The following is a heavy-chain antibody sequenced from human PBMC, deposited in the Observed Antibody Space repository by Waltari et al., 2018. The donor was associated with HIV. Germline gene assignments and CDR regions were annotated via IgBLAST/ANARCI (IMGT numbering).Heavy chain of an antibody. D-gene: IGHD2-8*01. CDR3: AREGRGYCTNGVCLNWFDP. V-gene: IGHV1-69*01. CDR1: GGTFSSYD. J-gene: IGHJ5*02. Sequence: QVQLVLSGAEVKKHGSSVKVSCKASGGTFSSYDISWVGQAPAQGLEWMGGIIPIFGTANYAQKFQGRVTITADESTSTAYMELSSLRSEDTAVYYCAREGRGYCTNGVCLNWFDPWGQGTLVTVSS. CDR2: IIPIFGTA.